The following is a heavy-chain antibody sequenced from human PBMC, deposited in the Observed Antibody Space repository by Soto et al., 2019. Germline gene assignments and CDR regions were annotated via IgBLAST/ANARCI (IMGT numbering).Heavy chain of an antibody. CDR2: IYYSGFT. CDR1: GGSVNSGSYY. J-gene: IGHJ4*02. CDR3: ARLYASGHYDFED. Sequence: SATLSLTCNFSGGSVNSGSYYWNWIRQPPGKGLEWIGYIYYSGFTNYNPSLKSRVTISADTSKNQFSLRLSSVTAADTAVYYWARLYASGHYDFEDWGQGTLVTVAS. D-gene: IGHD2-8*01. V-gene: IGHV4-61*01.